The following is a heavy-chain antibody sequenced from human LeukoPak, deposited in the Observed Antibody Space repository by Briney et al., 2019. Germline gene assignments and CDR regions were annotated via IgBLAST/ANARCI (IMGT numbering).Heavy chain of an antibody. J-gene: IGHJ4*02. CDR3: TRAARRYDSRGYFDY. CDR2: IRSRAYGGTT. CDR1: GFTFGDYA. D-gene: IGHD3-22*01. V-gene: IGHV3-49*03. Sequence: GGSLRLSCTASGFTFGDYAMSWFRQAPGKGLEWVGFIRSRAYGGTTEYAASVKGRFTISRGDSKSIAYLQMNSLKTEDTAVYYCTRAARRYDSRGYFDYWGQGTLVTVSS.